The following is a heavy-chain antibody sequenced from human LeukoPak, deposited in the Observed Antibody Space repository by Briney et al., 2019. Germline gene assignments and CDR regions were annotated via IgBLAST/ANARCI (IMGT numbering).Heavy chain of an antibody. V-gene: IGHV1-58*01. CDR3: TSDPTFYSGRYCFDY. D-gene: IGHD1-26*01. Sequence: GASVKVSCKASGFTFSNSAVQWVRQARGQRLEWIGWIVVGSGNTNYAQKFQERVTITRDMSTSTAYMGLSSLRSEDTAVYYCTSDPTFYSGRYCFDYWGQGTLVTVSS. CDR1: GFTFSNSA. CDR2: IVVGSGNT. J-gene: IGHJ4*02.